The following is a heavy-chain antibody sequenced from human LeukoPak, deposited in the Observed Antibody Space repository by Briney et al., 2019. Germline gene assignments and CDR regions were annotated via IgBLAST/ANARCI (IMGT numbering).Heavy chain of an antibody. D-gene: IGHD6-13*01. Sequence: GGSLRLSCAASGFTFRSYGMHWVRQAPGKGLEWVAFIRYDGSDKYYADSVKGRFIISTDNSKNTVYLQMNSRRVEDTAVYYCAKDLRLAAATHLDYWGQGTLVTVSS. CDR2: IRYDGSDK. V-gene: IGHV3-30*02. CDR3: AKDLRLAAATHLDY. J-gene: IGHJ4*02. CDR1: GFTFRSYG.